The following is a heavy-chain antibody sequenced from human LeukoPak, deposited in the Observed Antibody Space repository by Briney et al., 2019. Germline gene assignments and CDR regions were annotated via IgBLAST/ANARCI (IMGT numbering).Heavy chain of an antibody. D-gene: IGHD2-15*01. CDR3: ARGRLGYCSGGSCYTDWPFDY. V-gene: IGHV4-59*01. CDR1: GGSISSYY. Sequence: SETLSLTCTVSGGSISSYYWSWIRQPPGKGLEWIGYINYSGSTNYNPSLKSRVTISVDTSKNQISLKLSYVTAAETAVYYCARGRLGYCSGGSCYTDWPFDYWGQGTLVIVSS. CDR2: INYSGST. J-gene: IGHJ4*02.